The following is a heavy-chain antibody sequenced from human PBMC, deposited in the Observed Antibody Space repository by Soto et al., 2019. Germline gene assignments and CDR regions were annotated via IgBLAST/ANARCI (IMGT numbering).Heavy chain of an antibody. CDR2: IYYSGST. V-gene: IGHV4-59*01. CDR1: GGSISSYY. J-gene: IGHJ5*02. Sequence: SETLSLTCTVSGGSISSYYWSWIRQPPGKGLEWIGYIYYSGSTNYNPSLRSRVTISVDTSKNQFSLKLSPVTAADTAVYYCARLHYYDSSGYPHWFDPWGQGTLVTVSS. D-gene: IGHD3-22*01. CDR3: ARLHYYDSSGYPHWFDP.